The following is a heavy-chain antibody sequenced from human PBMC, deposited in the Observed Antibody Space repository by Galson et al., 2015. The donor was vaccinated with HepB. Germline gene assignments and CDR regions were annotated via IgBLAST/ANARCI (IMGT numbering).Heavy chain of an antibody. V-gene: IGHV3-33*01. CDR2: IWYDGSNK. CDR1: GFTFSSYG. J-gene: IGHJ4*02. Sequence: LRLSCAASGFTFSSYGMHWVRQAPGKGLEWVAVIWYDGSNKYYADSVKGRFTISRDNSKNTLYLQMNSLRAEDTAVYYCAREGQWLDLDYWGQGTLVTVSS. D-gene: IGHD6-19*01. CDR3: AREGQWLDLDY.